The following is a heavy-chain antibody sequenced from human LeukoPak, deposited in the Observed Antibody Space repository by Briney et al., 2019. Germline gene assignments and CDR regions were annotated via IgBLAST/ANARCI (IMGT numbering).Heavy chain of an antibody. J-gene: IGHJ4*02. CDR1: GFTFSSHA. Sequence: GGSLRLSCAASGFTFSSHAMTWVRQAPGKGLEWVSAISGSGGTTYYADSVKGRFTISRDNSKNTLYLQMNSLRAEDMAVYYCARATVTTICPTAHDYWGQGTLVTVSS. D-gene: IGHD4-11*01. CDR3: ARATVTTICPTAHDY. CDR2: ISGSGGTT. V-gene: IGHV3-23*01.